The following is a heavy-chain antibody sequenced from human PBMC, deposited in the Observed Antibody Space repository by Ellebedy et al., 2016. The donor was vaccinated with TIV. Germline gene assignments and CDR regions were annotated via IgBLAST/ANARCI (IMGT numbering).Heavy chain of an antibody. D-gene: IGHD5-24*01. CDR1: GGTFNSHP. V-gene: IGHV1-69*13. Sequence: AASVKVSCKASGGTFNSHPLSWVRQAPGQGLEWMGVIIPVSGTANYEQSFQGRVTITADESTSIAYMELTSLRSEDTAVYYCATDRAPDGRNWYFDLWGRGTVVTVSS. J-gene: IGHJ2*01. CDR2: IIPVSGTA. CDR3: ATDRAPDGRNWYFDL.